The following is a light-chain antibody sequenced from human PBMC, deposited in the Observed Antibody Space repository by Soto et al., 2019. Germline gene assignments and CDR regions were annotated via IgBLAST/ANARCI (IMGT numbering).Light chain of an antibody. CDR2: EGT. J-gene: IGLJ1*01. Sequence: QSVLTQPAAVSGSPGQSITVSCAGTSSDVGGYNLVSWYQQHPGKAPKLIIYEGTERPSGISPRFSGSKSGNTASLTISGLQAEDEADYYCSSYTYTRNYVFGNGTKVT. CDR3: SSYTYTRNYV. CDR1: SSDVGGYNL. V-gene: IGLV2-23*01.